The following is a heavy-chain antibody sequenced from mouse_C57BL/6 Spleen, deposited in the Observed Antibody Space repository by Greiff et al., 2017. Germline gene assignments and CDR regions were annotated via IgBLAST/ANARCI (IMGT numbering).Heavy chain of an antibody. Sequence: QVQLQQPGAELVRPGTSVKLSCKASGYTFTSYWMHWVKQRPGQGLEWIGVIDPSDSYTNYNQKFKGKATLTVDTSSSTAYMQLSSLTSEDSAVYYCARDYYDYVRDFFAYWGQGTLVTVSA. D-gene: IGHD2-4*01. CDR2: IDPSDSYT. J-gene: IGHJ3*01. CDR1: GYTFTSYW. CDR3: ARDYYDYVRDFFAY. V-gene: IGHV1-59*01.